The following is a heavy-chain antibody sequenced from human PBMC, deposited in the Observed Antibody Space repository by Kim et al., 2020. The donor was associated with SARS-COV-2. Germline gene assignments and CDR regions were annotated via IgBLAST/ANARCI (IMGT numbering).Heavy chain of an antibody. Sequence: GGSLRLSCAASGFTFSSYWMSWVRQAPGKGLEWVANIKQDGSEKYYVDSVKGRFTISRDNAKNSLYLQMNSLRAEDTAVYYCARAWVAAYYYYYGMDVWGQGTTVTVSS. D-gene: IGHD2-15*01. CDR3: ARAWVAAYYYYYGMDV. V-gene: IGHV3-7*03. CDR2: IKQDGSEK. J-gene: IGHJ6*02. CDR1: GFTFSSYW.